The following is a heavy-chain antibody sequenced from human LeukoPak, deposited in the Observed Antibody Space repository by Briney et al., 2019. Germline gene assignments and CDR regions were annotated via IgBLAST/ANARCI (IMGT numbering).Heavy chain of an antibody. V-gene: IGHV3-23*01. J-gene: IGHJ4*02. CDR2: ISGNGGST. CDR1: GFTFSTYA. CDR3: AKDGNSGSYSFFDY. D-gene: IGHD3-10*01. Sequence: GGSLRLSCAASGFTFSTYAMSWVRQAPGKGLDWVSAISGNGGSTYYADSVKGRFTISRDNSKNTLYLQMNSLRAEDTAVYYCAKDGNSGSYSFFDYWGQGTLVTVSS.